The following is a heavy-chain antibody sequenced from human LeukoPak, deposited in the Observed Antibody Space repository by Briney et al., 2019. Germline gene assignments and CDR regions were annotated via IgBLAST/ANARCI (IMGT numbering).Heavy chain of an antibody. D-gene: IGHD6-13*01. CDR3: AKRFKAAAGTPYFDY. J-gene: IGHJ4*02. CDR1: GFTFSSFA. Sequence: GGSLRLSCAASGFTFSSFAMHWVRQAPGKGLEWVAVISYDGSNKYYADSVKGRFTISRDNSKNTLYLQMNSLRAEDTAVYYCAKRFKAAAGTPYFDYWGQGTLVTVSS. V-gene: IGHV3-30-3*02. CDR2: ISYDGSNK.